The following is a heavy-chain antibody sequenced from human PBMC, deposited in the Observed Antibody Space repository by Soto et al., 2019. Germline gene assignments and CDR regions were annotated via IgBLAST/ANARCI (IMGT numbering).Heavy chain of an antibody. D-gene: IGHD3-3*01. CDR2: IIPIFGTA. CDR3: ANGDFWSGYPGRTRYYYYYGMDV. J-gene: IGHJ6*02. Sequence: PPASVKVSCKASGGTFSSYAISWVRQAPGQGLEWMGGIIPIFGTANYAQKCQGRVTITADKSTSTAYMELSSLRSEDTAVYYCANGDFWSGYPGRTRYYYYYGMDVWGQGTTVTVSS. V-gene: IGHV1-69*06. CDR1: GGTFSSYA.